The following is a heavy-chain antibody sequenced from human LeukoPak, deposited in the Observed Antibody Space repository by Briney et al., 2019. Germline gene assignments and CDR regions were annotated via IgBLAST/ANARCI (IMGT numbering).Heavy chain of an antibody. CDR2: ISGSGGST. D-gene: IGHD3-10*01. Sequence: GGSLRLSCAASGFTFSSYGMSWVRQAPGKGLEWVSAISGSGGSTYYADSVEGRFTISRDNSKNTLYLQMNSLRAEDTAVYYCAKSLTDRWFGEFRFDPWGQGTLVTVSS. V-gene: IGHV3-23*01. CDR1: GFTFSSYG. J-gene: IGHJ5*02. CDR3: AKSLTDRWFGEFRFDP.